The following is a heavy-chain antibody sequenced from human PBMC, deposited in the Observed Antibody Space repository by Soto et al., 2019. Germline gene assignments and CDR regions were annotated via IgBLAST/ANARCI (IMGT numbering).Heavy chain of an antibody. J-gene: IGHJ3*02. Sequence: QVQLVQSGAEVKKPGASVKVSCKASGYTFSSYDINWVRQATGQGLEWMGWMNPNSGNTGYAQKFQGRGTMTRNTSISTANMELSSRRSEDTAVYYCASQPAGRGYHDAFDIWGQGTMVTVSS. D-gene: IGHD5-12*01. V-gene: IGHV1-8*01. CDR2: MNPNSGNT. CDR1: GYTFSSYD. CDR3: ASQPAGRGYHDAFDI.